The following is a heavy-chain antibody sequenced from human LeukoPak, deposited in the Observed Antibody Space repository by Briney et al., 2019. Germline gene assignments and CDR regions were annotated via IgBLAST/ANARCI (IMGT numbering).Heavy chain of an antibody. Sequence: GGSLRLSCAAPGFTFSSYGMHWVRQAPGKGLEWVAVIWYDGSNKYYADSVKGRFTISRDNSKNTLYLQMNSLRAEDTAVYYCAKDAVSSGWGPMDVWGKGTTVTVSS. V-gene: IGHV3-33*06. CDR1: GFTFSSYG. J-gene: IGHJ6*03. D-gene: IGHD6-19*01. CDR2: IWYDGSNK. CDR3: AKDAVSSGWGPMDV.